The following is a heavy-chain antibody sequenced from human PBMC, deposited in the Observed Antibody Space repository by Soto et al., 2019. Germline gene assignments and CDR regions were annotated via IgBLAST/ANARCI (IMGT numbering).Heavy chain of an antibody. CDR2: ISYDGSKK. Sequence: QVQLVESGGGVVQPGRSLTLSCVASGFTFSNYAMHWVRQAPGKGLAWVAVISYDGSKKYYADSVKGRFTISRDNSTNTQYMQTHSLKAEDTAVFYCAKDRLRFLSGCKPYGMDVWGQGTTVTVSS. V-gene: IGHV3-30-3*02. J-gene: IGHJ6*02. CDR3: AKDRLRFLSGCKPYGMDV. D-gene: IGHD3-3*01. CDR1: GFTFSNYA.